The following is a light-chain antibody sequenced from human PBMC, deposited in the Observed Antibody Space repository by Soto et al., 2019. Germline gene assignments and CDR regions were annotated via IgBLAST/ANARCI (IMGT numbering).Light chain of an antibody. CDR3: QQYNNWPPWT. Sequence: EMVMTQSPATLSVSPGERATLSCRGSQSVTRHLAWYQQKPGQAPRLLIYAASTRASDIPARFSGSRSGTQFTLTITSLQSKPFGVYYCQQYNNWPPWTFGHGTQVQIK. V-gene: IGKV3-15*01. CDR1: QSVTRH. CDR2: AAS. J-gene: IGKJ1*01.